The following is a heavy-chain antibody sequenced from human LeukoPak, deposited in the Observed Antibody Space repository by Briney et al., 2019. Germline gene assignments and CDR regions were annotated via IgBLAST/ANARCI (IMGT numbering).Heavy chain of an antibody. V-gene: IGHV3-74*01. Sequence: PGGSLRLPCAASGFTFSSYWMHWVRQAPGKGLVWVSRINEDGSTTNYADSVKGRFTMSRDKSKNTLYLQMSYLRAEDTAVYYCVRAAPGDCSSTSCSLFDSWGQGILVTVSS. J-gene: IGHJ4*02. CDR3: VRAAPGDCSSTSCSLFDS. D-gene: IGHD2-2*01. CDR2: INEDGSTT. CDR1: GFTFSSYW.